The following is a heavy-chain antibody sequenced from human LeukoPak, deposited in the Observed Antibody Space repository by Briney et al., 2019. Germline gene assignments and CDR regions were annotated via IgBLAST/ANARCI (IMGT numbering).Heavy chain of an antibody. CDR2: ISGSGGST. D-gene: IGHD2-2*01. Sequence: GGSLRLSCAASGFTFSSYGMSWVRQAPGKGLEWVSAISGSGGSTYYADSVKGRFTISRDNSKNTLYLQMNSLRAEDTAVYYCAKGPIVVVPGDYFDYWGQGTLVTVSS. V-gene: IGHV3-23*01. CDR1: GFTFSSYG. CDR3: AKGPIVVVPGDYFDY. J-gene: IGHJ4*02.